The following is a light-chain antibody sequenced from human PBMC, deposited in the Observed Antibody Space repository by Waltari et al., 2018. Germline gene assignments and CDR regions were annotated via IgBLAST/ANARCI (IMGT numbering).Light chain of an antibody. V-gene: IGLV1-47*01. J-gene: IGLJ1*01. CDR2: RNT. Sequence: QSVLTQPPSASGTPGPRVPTSCSGSSSNIDMNYLYGFQRLPGTAPRLLSYRNTQRPSGVPDRFSGSKSGTSASLAISGLRSDDEADYYCAAWDDSLSGLYVFGTGTKVTVL. CDR3: AAWDDSLSGLYV. CDR1: SSNIDMNY.